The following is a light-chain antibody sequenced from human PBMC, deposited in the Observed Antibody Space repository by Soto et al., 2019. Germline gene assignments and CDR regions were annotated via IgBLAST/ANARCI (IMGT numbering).Light chain of an antibody. CDR3: QQYNSYSWT. CDR1: QGITNR. V-gene: IGKV1-5*01. CDR2: DAS. Sequence: DIQMTQSPSSVSASVGDRVTITCRASQGITNRLAWYQQKPGKAPKLLIYDASSLESGVPSRFSGSGSGTEFTLTISSLQPDDFATYYCQQYNSYSWTFGQGTKVDNK. J-gene: IGKJ1*01.